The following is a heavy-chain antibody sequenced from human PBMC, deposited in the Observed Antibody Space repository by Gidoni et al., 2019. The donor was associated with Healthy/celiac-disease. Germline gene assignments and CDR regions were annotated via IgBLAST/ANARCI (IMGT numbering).Heavy chain of an antibody. J-gene: IGHJ2*01. CDR2: INHSGST. Sequence: QVQLQQWGAGLLKPSETLSLTCAVYGGSFSGYYWSWIRQPPGKGLEWIGEINHSGSTNYNPSLKSRVTISVDTSKNQFSLKLSSVTAADTAVYYCARAEQWLVPRLDLWGRGTLVTVSS. D-gene: IGHD6-19*01. CDR1: GGSFSGYY. CDR3: ARAEQWLVPRLDL. V-gene: IGHV4-34*01.